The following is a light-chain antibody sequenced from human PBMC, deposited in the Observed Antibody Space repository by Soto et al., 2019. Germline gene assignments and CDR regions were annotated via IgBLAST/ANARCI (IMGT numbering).Light chain of an antibody. CDR3: QSYDSSLSNLVV. Sequence: QSVLTQPPSASGTPGQTVTISCSGSSSNIGLNDVHWYRQLSGTAPQILIYDTNQQATGVPDRFSGSRSGTSASLAIHGLQSEDEGDYYCQSYDSSLSNLVVFGGGTQLTVL. CDR2: DTN. J-gene: IGLJ2*01. CDR1: SSNIGLND. V-gene: IGLV1-47*02.